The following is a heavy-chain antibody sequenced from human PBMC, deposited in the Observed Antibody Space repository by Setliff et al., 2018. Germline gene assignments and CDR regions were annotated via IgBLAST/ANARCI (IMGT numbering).Heavy chain of an antibody. CDR1: GYTFTSYD. Sequence: ASVKVSCKASGYTFTSYDINWVRQATGQGLEWMGWMNPNSGNTGYAQKFQGRVTMTTDESTSTAYMELSSLRSEDTAVYYCARSGYYGDDAFDIWGQGTMVTVSS. CDR2: MNPNSGNT. D-gene: IGHD4-17*01. J-gene: IGHJ3*02. V-gene: IGHV1-8*01. CDR3: ARSGYYGDDAFDI.